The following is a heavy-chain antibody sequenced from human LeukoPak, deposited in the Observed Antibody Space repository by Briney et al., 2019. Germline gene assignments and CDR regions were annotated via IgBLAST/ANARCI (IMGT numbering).Heavy chain of an antibody. V-gene: IGHV4-59*01. CDR1: GGSISSYY. CDR3: ARGGRGYCSSTSCRRTEDAFDI. Sequence: SETLSLTCTVSGGSISSYYWSWIRQPPGKGLEWIGYIYYSGSTNYNPSLKSRVTISVDTSKNQFSLKLSSVTAADTAVYYCARGGRGYCSSTSCRRTEDAFDIWSQGTMVAVSS. CDR2: IYYSGST. J-gene: IGHJ3*02. D-gene: IGHD2-2*01.